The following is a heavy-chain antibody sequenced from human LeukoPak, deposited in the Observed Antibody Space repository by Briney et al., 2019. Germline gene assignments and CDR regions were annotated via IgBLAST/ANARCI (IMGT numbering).Heavy chain of an antibody. CDR3: VRALRTTGGY. J-gene: IGHJ4*02. CDR1: GYTFTGYY. Sequence: ASVKVSCKSSGYTFTGYYIHWVRQAPGQGPEWMGWINPNSGATNYAQKFQGRVTMTRDTSISTAYMELSRLRYDDTAVYYCVRALRTTGGYWGQGTLVTVSS. V-gene: IGHV1-2*02. CDR2: INPNSGAT. D-gene: IGHD4-17*01.